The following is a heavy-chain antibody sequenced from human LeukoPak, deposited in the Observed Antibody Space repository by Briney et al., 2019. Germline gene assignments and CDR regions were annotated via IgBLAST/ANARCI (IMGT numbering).Heavy chain of an antibody. V-gene: IGHV1-69*13. CDR2: IIPIFGTA. Sequence: SVKVSCKASGGTFSSYAISWVRQAPGQGLEWMGGIIPIFGTANYAQKFQGRVTITADESTSTAYMELSSLRSEDTAVYYCARDFGDLTGYYTANWFDPWGQGTLVTVSS. CDR1: GGTFSSYA. D-gene: IGHD3-9*01. J-gene: IGHJ5*02. CDR3: ARDFGDLTGYYTANWFDP.